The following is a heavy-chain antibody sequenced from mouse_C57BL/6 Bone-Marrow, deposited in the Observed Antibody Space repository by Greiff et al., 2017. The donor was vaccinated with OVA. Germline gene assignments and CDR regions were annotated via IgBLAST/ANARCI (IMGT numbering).Heavy chain of an antibody. Sequence: EVMLVESGGGLVKPGGSLKLSCAASGFTFSDYGMHWVRQAPEKGLEWVAYISSGSSTIYYADTVKGRFTISRDNAKNTLFLQMTSLRSEDTAMYYCARLPYDYDYAMDYWGQGTSVTVSS. CDR3: ARLPYDYDYAMDY. J-gene: IGHJ4*01. CDR1: GFTFSDYG. CDR2: ISSGSSTI. V-gene: IGHV5-17*01. D-gene: IGHD2-4*01.